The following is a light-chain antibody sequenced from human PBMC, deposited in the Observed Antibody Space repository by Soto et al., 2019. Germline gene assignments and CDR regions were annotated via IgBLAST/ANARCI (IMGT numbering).Light chain of an antibody. J-gene: IGLJ1*01. CDR3: QSYDSGLSGSYV. CDR1: SSNIGAGYD. CDR2: GNS. V-gene: IGLV1-40*01. Sequence: QPVLTQPPSVSGAPGQRVTISCTGSSSNIGAGYDVHWYQQLPGTAPKLLIYGNSNRPSGVPDRFSGSKSGTSASLAITGLQAEDEDDYYCQSYDSGLSGSYVFGTGTKLTVL.